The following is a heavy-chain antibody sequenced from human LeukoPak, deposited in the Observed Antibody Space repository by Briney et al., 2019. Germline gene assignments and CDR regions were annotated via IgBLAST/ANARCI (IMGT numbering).Heavy chain of an antibody. CDR1: GYSFSTYG. CDR2: ISDRSGYI. CDR3: ARGSGSYHDAFDI. Sequence: GESLKISCKGSGYSFSTYGMHWVRQAPGKGLAWVSSISDRSGYIYYAASLKGRFTVSRDNARNSLFLQMNSLRADDTAVYYCARGSGSYHDAFDIWGQGTMVTVSS. V-gene: IGHV3-21*03. J-gene: IGHJ3*02. D-gene: IGHD1-26*01.